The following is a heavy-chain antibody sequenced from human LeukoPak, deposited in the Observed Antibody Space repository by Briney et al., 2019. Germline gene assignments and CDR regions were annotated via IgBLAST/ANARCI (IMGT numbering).Heavy chain of an antibody. D-gene: IGHD4-23*01. Sequence: PGGSLRLSCAASGFTFSSYGMHWVRQAPGKGLEWVANIKGDGGEKYADSVEGRFTISRDNAKNSVYLQMNSLRVEDTAVYYCVRDNRWASDYWGQGTLVTVSS. CDR1: GFTFSSYG. V-gene: IGHV3-7*01. CDR3: VRDNRWASDY. CDR2: IKGDGGEK. J-gene: IGHJ4*02.